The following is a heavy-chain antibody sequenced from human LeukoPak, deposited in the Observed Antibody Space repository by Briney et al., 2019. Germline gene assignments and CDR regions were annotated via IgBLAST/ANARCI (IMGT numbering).Heavy chain of an antibody. D-gene: IGHD2-2*01. J-gene: IGHJ4*02. Sequence: GGSMRLSCAASGFTFSSHGMHWVRQAPGMGLEWVALILYDGSNEYYADSVKGRFTISRDNSKNTLYLQMNSLRAEDTAVYYCAKDRDIVVVKYYFDYWGQGTLVPVPS. CDR1: GFTFSSHG. CDR2: ILYDGSNE. V-gene: IGHV3-30*18. CDR3: AKDRDIVVVKYYFDY.